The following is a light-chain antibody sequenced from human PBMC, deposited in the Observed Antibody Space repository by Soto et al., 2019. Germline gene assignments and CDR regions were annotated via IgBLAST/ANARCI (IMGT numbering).Light chain of an antibody. CDR2: KVS. V-gene: IGKV2-30*01. J-gene: IGKJ4*01. CDR3: MQGTYWPRLT. CDR1: QSLVYSDGNTY. Sequence: DVVMTQSPLSLPVTLGQPASISCRSNQSLVYSDGNTYLNWFHQRPGQSPRRLIYKVSSRDSGVPARFSGSGSGTDFTLKISRVEAEDVGVYYCMQGTYWPRLTFGGGTKVEIK.